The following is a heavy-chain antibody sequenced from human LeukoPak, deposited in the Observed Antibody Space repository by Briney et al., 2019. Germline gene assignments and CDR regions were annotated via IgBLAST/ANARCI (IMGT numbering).Heavy chain of an antibody. J-gene: IGHJ6*02. CDR2: ISGGGGST. D-gene: IGHD6-13*01. CDR3: AKLSYSSSPGYYGMDV. V-gene: IGHV3-23*01. Sequence: GGSLRLSCVDSGLTFSTYSLNWVRQAPGKGLEWVSAISGGGGSTYYADSVKGRFTISRDKSKNTLYLQMNSLRAEDTAVYYCAKLSYSSSPGYYGMDVWGQGTTVTVSS. CDR1: GLTFSTYS.